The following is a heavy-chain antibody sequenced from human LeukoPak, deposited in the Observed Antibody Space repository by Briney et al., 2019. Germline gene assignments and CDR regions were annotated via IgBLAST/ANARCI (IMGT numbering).Heavy chain of an antibody. V-gene: IGHV1-46*01. J-gene: IGHJ5*02. D-gene: IGHD1-14*01. CDR1: GYTFTSYH. Sequence: ASVKVSCKASGYTFTSYHMHWVRQAPGQGLEWMGLINPSGGSTIYAQKFQGRVIMTRDTSTSTVYMEVSSLRSEDTAVYYCARDGARMPEHWFDPWGQGTLVTVSS. CDR3: ARDGARMPEHWFDP. CDR2: INPSGGST.